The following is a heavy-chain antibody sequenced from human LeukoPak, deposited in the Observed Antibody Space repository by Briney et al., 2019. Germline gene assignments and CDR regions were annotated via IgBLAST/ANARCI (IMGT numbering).Heavy chain of an antibody. CDR3: ASVSGYSGYALDY. CDR1: GYTFTKNY. Sequence: ASVKVSCKASGYTFTKNYMHWVRQAPGQGLEWMGIINPTGGSTGYAEKFQGRVSMTRDTSTSTVYMEVSSLKSDDTAVYYCASVSGYSGYALDYWGQGTLVTVSS. J-gene: IGHJ4*02. D-gene: IGHD5-12*01. CDR2: INPTGGST. V-gene: IGHV1-46*01.